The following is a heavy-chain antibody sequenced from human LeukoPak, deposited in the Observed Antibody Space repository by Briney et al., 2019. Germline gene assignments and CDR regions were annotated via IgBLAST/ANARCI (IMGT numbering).Heavy chain of an antibody. V-gene: IGHV3-73*01. CDR2: IRTKGKSYAT. CDR1: GFTFSGSA. CDR3: TRTTVTMADWFDP. D-gene: IGHD4-17*01. J-gene: IGHJ5*02. Sequence: TGGSLRLSYAASGFTFSGSAMHWVRQASGKGLEGVGRIRTKGKSYATEYAASVKGRFIISRDDLKNTAYLQMNSLKIEDTAVYYCTRTTVTMADWFDPWGQGTLVTVSS.